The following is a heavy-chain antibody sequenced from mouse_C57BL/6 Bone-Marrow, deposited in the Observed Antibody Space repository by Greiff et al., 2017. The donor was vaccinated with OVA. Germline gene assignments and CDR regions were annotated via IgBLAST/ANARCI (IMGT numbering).Heavy chain of an antibody. J-gene: IGHJ4*01. D-gene: IGHD1-1*01. CDR2: IYPGSGST. V-gene: IGHV1-55*01. CDR3: ARLLRSYYYAMDY. Sequence: QVQLKQPGAELVKPGASVKMSCKASGYTFTSYWITWVKQRPGQGLEWIGDIYPGSGSTNYNEKFKSKATLTVDTSSSTAYMQLSSLTSEDSAVYYCARLLRSYYYAMDYWGQGTSVTVSS. CDR1: GYTFTSYW.